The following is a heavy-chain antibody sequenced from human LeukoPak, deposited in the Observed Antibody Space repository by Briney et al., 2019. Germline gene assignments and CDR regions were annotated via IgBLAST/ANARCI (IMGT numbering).Heavy chain of an antibody. D-gene: IGHD1-14*01. CDR3: AKATGYLL. CDR2: ISNSGGTT. J-gene: IGHJ4*02. Sequence: GGSLRLSCAASGFTFSSYAMSWVGQAPGKGLEWVSTISNSGGTTYYADSVKGRFTISRDDSENTLYLQMNSLRAEDTAVYYCAKATGYLLWGQGTLATVSS. V-gene: IGHV3-23*01. CDR1: GFTFSSYA.